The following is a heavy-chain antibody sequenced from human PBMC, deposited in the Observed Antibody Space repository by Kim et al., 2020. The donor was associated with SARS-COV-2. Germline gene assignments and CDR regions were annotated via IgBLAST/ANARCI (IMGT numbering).Heavy chain of an antibody. Sequence: TANYAQKFQGRVTITADESTSTAYMELSSLRSEDTAVYYCAIGSYGEGFDPWGQGTLVTVSS. J-gene: IGHJ5*02. CDR2: TA. V-gene: IGHV1-69*01. CDR3: AIGSYGEGFDP. D-gene: IGHD5-18*01.